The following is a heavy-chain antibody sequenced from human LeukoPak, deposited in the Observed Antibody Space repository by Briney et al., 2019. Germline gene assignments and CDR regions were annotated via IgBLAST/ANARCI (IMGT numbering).Heavy chain of an antibody. V-gene: IGHV3-48*01. D-gene: IGHD2-15*01. CDR2: ISSSSSTI. J-gene: IGHJ6*02. CDR1: GFTVSSNY. CDR3: ARDRLEDIVVVVAAYYYYGMDV. Sequence: QPGGSLRLSCAASGFTVSSNYMSWVRQAPGKGLEWVSYISSSSSTIYYADSVKGRFTISRDNAKNSLYLQMNSLRAEDTAVYYCARDRLEDIVVVVAAYYYYGMDVWGQGTTVTVSS.